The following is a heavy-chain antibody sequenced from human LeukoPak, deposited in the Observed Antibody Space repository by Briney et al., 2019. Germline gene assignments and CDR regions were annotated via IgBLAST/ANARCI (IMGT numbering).Heavy chain of an antibody. V-gene: IGHV3-33*01. J-gene: IGHJ4*02. D-gene: IGHD2-2*01. CDR1: GFTFSSYG. Sequence: GGSLRPSCAASGFTFSSYGMHWVRQAPGKGLEWVAVIWYDGSNKYYADSVKGRFTISRDNSKNTLYLQMNSLRAEDTAVYYCAREGLMDCSRTSCYHDYWGQGTLVTVSS. CDR2: IWYDGSNK. CDR3: AREGLMDCSRTSCYHDY.